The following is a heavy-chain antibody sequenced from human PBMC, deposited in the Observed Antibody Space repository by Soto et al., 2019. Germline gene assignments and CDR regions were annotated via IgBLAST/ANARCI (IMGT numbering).Heavy chain of an antibody. CDR3: ARLPPPTYCSGSTCSGY. V-gene: IGHV5-10-1*01. Sequence: GESLKISCKGSGYSFTNYWIHWVRQMAGKGLEWMGRIDPDDSYTNYGPSFQGHVTISVDKSISTAYPQWSSLQASDTAIYYCARLPPPTYCSGSTCSGYWGQGTLVTVSS. CDR1: GYSFTNYW. J-gene: IGHJ4*02. CDR2: IDPDDSYT. D-gene: IGHD2-15*01.